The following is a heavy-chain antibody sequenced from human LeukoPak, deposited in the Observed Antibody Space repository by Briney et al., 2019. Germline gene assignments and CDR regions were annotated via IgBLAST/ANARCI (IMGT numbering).Heavy chain of an antibody. CDR1: GFTFSSYA. CDR3: AREYPGTATLIDY. D-gene: IGHD2-21*02. V-gene: IGHV3-30-3*01. CDR2: ISYDGGNK. Sequence: PGRSLRLSCAASGFTFSSYAMHWVRQAPGKGLEWVAVISYDGGNKYYADSVKGRFTISRDNSKNTLYLQMNSLRAEDTAVYYCAREYPGTATLIDYWGQGTLVTVSS. J-gene: IGHJ4*02.